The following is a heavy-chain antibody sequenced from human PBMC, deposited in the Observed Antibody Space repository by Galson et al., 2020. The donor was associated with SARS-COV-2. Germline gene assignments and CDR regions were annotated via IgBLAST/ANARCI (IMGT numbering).Heavy chain of an antibody. CDR1: GHSISSGYF. CDR2: IHHSGKT. D-gene: IGHD2-2*01. Sequence: SETLSLTCVVSGHSISSGYFWGWIRQPPGQGLEWIGIIHHSGKTYYNPSLKSRVTISVDTSKIQFSVRLNSVTAADTAVYYCARHRETYDWLDPWGQGTLVTVSS. V-gene: IGHV4-38-2*01. CDR3: ARHRETYDWLDP. J-gene: IGHJ5*02.